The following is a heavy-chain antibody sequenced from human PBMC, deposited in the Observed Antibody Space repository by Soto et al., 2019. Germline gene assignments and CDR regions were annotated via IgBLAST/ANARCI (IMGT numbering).Heavy chain of an antibody. D-gene: IGHD3-3*01. CDR1: GFTFSDYY. V-gene: IGHV3-11*01. J-gene: IGHJ5*02. CDR3: ARDRVADWSGFENWFDP. Sequence: PGGSLRLSCAASGFTFSDYYMSWIRQAPGKGLEWVSYISIIVSTIYYADTVKGRFTISRDNAKNSLYLQMNGLRAEDTAVYYCARDRVADWSGFENWFDPWGQGTLVTVSS. CDR2: ISIIVSTI.